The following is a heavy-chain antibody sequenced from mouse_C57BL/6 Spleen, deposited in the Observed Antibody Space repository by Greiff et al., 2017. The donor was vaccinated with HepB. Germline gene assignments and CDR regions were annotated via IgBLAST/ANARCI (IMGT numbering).Heavy chain of an antibody. V-gene: IGHV1-15*01. Sequence: QVHVKQSGAELVRPGASVTLSCKASGYTFTDYEMHWVKQTPVHGLEWIGAIDPETGGTAYNQKFKGKAILTADKSSSTAYMELRSLTSEDSAVYYCTRNLLWLRGAMDYWGQGTSVTVSS. CDR3: TRNLLWLRGAMDY. J-gene: IGHJ4*01. CDR1: GYTFTDYE. D-gene: IGHD2-9*01. CDR2: IDPETGGT.